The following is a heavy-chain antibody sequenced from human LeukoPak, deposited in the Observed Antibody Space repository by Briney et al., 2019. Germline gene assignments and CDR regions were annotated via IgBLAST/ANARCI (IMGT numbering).Heavy chain of an antibody. Sequence: GASVKVSCKASGYTFTSYDINWVRQATGQGLEWMGWMNPNSGNTGYAQKFQGRVTITRNTSISIAYMELSSLRSEDTAVYYCAAGSVAAAAIPGYWGQGTLVTVSS. V-gene: IGHV1-8*01. CDR2: MNPNSGNT. J-gene: IGHJ4*02. D-gene: IGHD2-2*02. CDR1: GYTFTSYD. CDR3: AAGSVAAAAIPGY.